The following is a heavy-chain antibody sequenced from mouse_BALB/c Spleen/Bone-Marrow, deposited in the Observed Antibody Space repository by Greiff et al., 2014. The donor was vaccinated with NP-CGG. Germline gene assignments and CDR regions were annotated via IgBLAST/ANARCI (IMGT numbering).Heavy chain of an antibody. D-gene: IGHD2-12*01. CDR3: TRSELRRGGYALDY. V-gene: IGHV1S81*02. Sequence: QLQQSRAELVKPGASVKLSCKASGYSFTSYWMHWVKQRPGQGLEWIGEISPSNGRSNYNEKFKSKATLTVDKSSSTAYMQLSGLTSEDSAVYYCTRSELRRGGYALDYWGLGTSVTVSS. CDR2: ISPSNGRS. J-gene: IGHJ4*01. CDR1: GYSFTSYW.